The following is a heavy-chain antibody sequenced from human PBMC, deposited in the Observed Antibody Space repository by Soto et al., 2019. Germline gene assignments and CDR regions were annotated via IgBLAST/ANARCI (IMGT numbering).Heavy chain of an antibody. Sequence: EVQLVQSGGGLVQPGGSLRLSCAASGFTFSSSPMSWVRHVPGKGLEWISAIRKDGGSMYYIESVKGRFTISRDNSKSTSSLRMKNLRTKDTGIYYCVRDRYTMSDFWCAFSTDWGQGALVVVSS. J-gene: IGHJ4*02. CDR3: VRDRYTMSDFWCAFSTD. CDR1: GFTFSSSP. CDR2: IRKDGGSM. V-gene: IGHV3-23*04. D-gene: IGHD3-3*01.